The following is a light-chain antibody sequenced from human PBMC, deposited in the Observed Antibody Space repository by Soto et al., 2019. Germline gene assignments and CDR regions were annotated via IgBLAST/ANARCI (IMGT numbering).Light chain of an antibody. Sequence: DIVMTQSPLSLPVTPGEPASISCRSSQSLLHSNGYNYLDWYLQKPGQSPQLLIYLGSSRASGVPDRFSGSGSGTDFTLKISRVEAEDVGVYYFMQALQTSFTFGPGTTMDIK. CDR1: QSLLHSNGYNY. CDR3: MQALQTSFT. CDR2: LGS. J-gene: IGKJ3*01. V-gene: IGKV2-28*01.